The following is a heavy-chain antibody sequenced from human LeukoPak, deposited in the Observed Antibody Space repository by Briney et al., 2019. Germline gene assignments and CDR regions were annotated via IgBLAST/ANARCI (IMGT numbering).Heavy chain of an antibody. D-gene: IGHD4-23*01. CDR1: GFTVSSNY. J-gene: IGHJ2*01. CDR2: IYSGGST. Sequence: PGGSLRLSCAASGFTVSSNYMSWVRQAPGKGLEWVSVIYSGGSTYYADSVKGRFTISRDNSKNTLYLQMDSLRAEDTAVYYCARDQWGYGGNSRWYFDLWGRGTLVTVSS. V-gene: IGHV3-53*01. CDR3: ARDQWGYGGNSRWYFDL.